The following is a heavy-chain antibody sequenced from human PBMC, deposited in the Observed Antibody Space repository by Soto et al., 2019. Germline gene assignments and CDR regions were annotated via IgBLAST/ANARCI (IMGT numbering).Heavy chain of an antibody. V-gene: IGHV4-34*01. Sequence: QVQLQQWGAGLLKPSETLSLTCAVYGGSFSGYYWSWIRQPPGKGLEWIGEINHSGSTNYNPSLKSRVTISVDTSKNQCSLKLSSVTAADTAVYYCASRALNYYGSGRAPGDWGQGTLVTVSS. D-gene: IGHD3-10*01. CDR3: ASRALNYYGSGRAPGD. CDR1: GGSFSGYY. J-gene: IGHJ4*02. CDR2: INHSGST.